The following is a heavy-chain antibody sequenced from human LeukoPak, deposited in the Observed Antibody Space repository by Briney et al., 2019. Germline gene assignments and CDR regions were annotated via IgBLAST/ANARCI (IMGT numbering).Heavy chain of an antibody. D-gene: IGHD1-26*01. J-gene: IGHJ4*02. CDR1: GGSISSGSYY. V-gene: IGHV4-61*02. CDR2: IYTSGST. CDR3: ARAKWELLKHYFDY. Sequence: SETLSLTCTVSGGSISSGSYYWSWIRQPAGKGLEWIGRIYTSGSTNYNPSLKSRVTISVDTSKNQFSLKLSSVTAADTAVYYCARAKWELLKHYFDYWGQGTLVTVSS.